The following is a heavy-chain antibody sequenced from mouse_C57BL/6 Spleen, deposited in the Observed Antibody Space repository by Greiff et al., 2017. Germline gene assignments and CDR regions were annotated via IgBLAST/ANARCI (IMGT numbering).Heavy chain of an antibody. Sequence: QVQLKQPGPELVKPGASVKISCKASGYAFSSSWMNWVKQRPGKGLEWIGRIYPGDGDTNYNGKFKGKATLTTDKSSSTAYMQLSSLTSYDSAVCFCANGNSYAMDYWGQGTSVTVSS. D-gene: IGHD2-1*01. CDR3: ANGNSYAMDY. V-gene: IGHV1-82*01. J-gene: IGHJ4*01. CDR2: IYPGDGDT. CDR1: GYAFSSSW.